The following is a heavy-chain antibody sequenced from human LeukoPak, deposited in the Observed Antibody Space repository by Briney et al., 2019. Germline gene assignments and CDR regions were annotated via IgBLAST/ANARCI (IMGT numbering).Heavy chain of an antibody. D-gene: IGHD5-12*01. CDR3: ARDHIVATIALDY. CDR2: ISYDGSNK. CDR1: GFTFSSYA. Sequence: GRSLRLSCAASGFTFSSYAMHWVRQAPGKGLEWVAVISYDGSNKYYADSVKGRFTISRDNSKNTLYLQINSLRAEDTAVYYCARDHIVATIALDYWGQGTLVTVSS. J-gene: IGHJ4*02. V-gene: IGHV3-30*04.